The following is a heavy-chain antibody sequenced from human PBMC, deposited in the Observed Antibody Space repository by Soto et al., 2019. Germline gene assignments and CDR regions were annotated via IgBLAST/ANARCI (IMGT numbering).Heavy chain of an antibody. CDR2: IYYSGST. CDR1: GGSISSGGYY. CDR3: ARDWGEGYSGYDSPNWFDP. V-gene: IGHV4-31*03. D-gene: IGHD5-12*01. Sequence: SETLSLTCTVSGGSISSGGYYWSWIRQHPGKGLEWIGYIYYSGSTYYNPSLKGRVTISVDTSKNQFSLKLSSVTAADTAVYYCARDWGEGYSGYDSPNWFDPWGQGTLVTVSS. J-gene: IGHJ5*02.